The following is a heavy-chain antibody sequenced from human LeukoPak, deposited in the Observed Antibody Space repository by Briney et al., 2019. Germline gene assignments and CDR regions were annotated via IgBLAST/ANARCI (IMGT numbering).Heavy chain of an antibody. CDR3: ARDVEYSSKRFNF. V-gene: IGHV1-2*02. CDR1: GYTFTAYY. Sequence: GASVKVSCKASGYTFTAYYLHWVRQAPGQGLEWLGWINPNSGGTNYAQKFQGRVTMTRDTSISTAYMELNRLRSDDTAVYYCARDVEYSSKRFNFWGQGTLVTVSS. J-gene: IGHJ4*02. CDR2: INPNSGGT. D-gene: IGHD6-6*01.